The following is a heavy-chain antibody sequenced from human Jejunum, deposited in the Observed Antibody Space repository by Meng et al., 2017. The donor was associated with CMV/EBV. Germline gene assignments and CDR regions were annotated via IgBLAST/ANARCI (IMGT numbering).Heavy chain of an antibody. CDR3: ARGGLTGIFDY. D-gene: IGHD6-13*01. CDR2: VSNDGSEK. Sequence: QGQLVESGGGVVQPGRSQTLSCAASVFTFSTYAMHWVRQAPGKGLEWVAVVSNDGSEKYYADYVKGRFTSSRDSSTNTVYLQMNSLRADDTAVYYCARGGLTGIFDYWGQGTLVTVSS. CDR1: VFTFSTYA. V-gene: IGHV3-30-3*01. J-gene: IGHJ4*02.